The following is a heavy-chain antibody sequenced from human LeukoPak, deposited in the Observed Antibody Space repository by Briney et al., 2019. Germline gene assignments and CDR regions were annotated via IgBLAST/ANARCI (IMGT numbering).Heavy chain of an antibody. CDR3: ARDGGNEIDY. J-gene: IGHJ4*02. CDR1: GFTFSDYG. CDR2: ISSGSTFI. V-gene: IGHV3-21*01. D-gene: IGHD1-1*01. Sequence: GGSLRLSCSASGFTFSDYGMNWVRQAPGKGLEWVSSISSGSTFIYYADSVKGRFTISRDNTQNSLYLQMNSLRAEDTAAYYCARDGGNEIDYWGQGTLVTVSS.